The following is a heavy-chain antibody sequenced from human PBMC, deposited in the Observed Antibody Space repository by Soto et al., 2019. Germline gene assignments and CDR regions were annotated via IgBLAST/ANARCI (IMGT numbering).Heavy chain of an antibody. CDR3: ARARDSSSWSVPDAFDI. J-gene: IGHJ3*02. CDR1: GYTFTGYY. Sequence: ASVKVSCKASGYTFTGYYMHWVRQAPGQGLEWTGWINPNSGGTNYAQKFQGWVTMTRDTSISTAYMELSRLRSDDTAVYYCARARDSSSWSVPDAFDIWGQGTMVTVSS. V-gene: IGHV1-2*04. D-gene: IGHD6-13*01. CDR2: INPNSGGT.